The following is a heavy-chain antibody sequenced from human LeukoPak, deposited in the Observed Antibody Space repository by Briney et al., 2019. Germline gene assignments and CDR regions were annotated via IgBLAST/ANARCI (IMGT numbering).Heavy chain of an antibody. D-gene: IGHD3-9*01. CDR1: GYTFTGYY. J-gene: IGHJ5*02. CDR3: ARMLPYDILTGEP. CDR2: INPNSGGT. Sequence: ASVKVSCKASGYTFTGYYMHWVRQAPGQGLEWMGWINPNSGGTNYAQKFQGRVTMTRDTSISTAYMELSRLRSDDTAVYYCARMLPYDILTGEPWGQGTLVPASS. V-gene: IGHV1-2*02.